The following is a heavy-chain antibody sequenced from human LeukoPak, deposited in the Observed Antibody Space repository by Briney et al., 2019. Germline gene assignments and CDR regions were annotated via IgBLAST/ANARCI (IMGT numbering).Heavy chain of an antibody. CDR3: ARDALPYNWNANWFDP. D-gene: IGHD1-20*01. CDR2: ISSSSSTI. V-gene: IGHV3-48*01. J-gene: IGHJ5*02. Sequence: GGSLRLSCAASGFTFSSYEMNWVRQAPGKGLEWVSYISSSSSTIYYADSVKGRFTISRDNSKNTLYLQMNSLRAEDTAVYYCARDALPYNWNANWFDPWGQGTLVTVSS. CDR1: GFTFSSYE.